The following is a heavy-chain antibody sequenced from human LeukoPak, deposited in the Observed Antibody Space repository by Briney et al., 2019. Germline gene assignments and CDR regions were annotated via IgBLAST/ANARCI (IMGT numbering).Heavy chain of an antibody. CDR2: IRYDGSNK. CDR1: GFTFSSYG. V-gene: IGHV3-30*02. D-gene: IGHD6-6*01. Sequence: GGSLRLSCAASGFTFSSYGMHWVSQAPGKGLEWVAFIRYDGSNKYYADSVKGRFTISRDNSKNTLYLQMNSLRAEDTAVYYCAGFEYSSSSSDYWGQGTLVTVSS. CDR3: AGFEYSSSSSDY. J-gene: IGHJ4*02.